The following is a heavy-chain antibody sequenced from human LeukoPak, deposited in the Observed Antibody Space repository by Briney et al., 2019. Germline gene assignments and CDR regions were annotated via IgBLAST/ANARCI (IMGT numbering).Heavy chain of an antibody. J-gene: IGHJ4*02. CDR3: ARDDYGDLGY. CDR1: GFAFNNYA. D-gene: IGHD4-17*01. V-gene: IGHV3-23*01. Sequence: GGSLRLSCAASGFAFNNYAMSWVRQAPGKGLEWVSGISDSGGSTHYADSVKGRFTISRDNSKNTLYLQMNSLRAEDTAVYYCARDDYGDLGYWGQGTLVTVSS. CDR2: ISDSGGST.